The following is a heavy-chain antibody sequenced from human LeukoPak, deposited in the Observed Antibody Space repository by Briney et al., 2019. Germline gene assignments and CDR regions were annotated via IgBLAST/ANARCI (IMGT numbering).Heavy chain of an antibody. CDR2: IKQDGSEK. V-gene: IGHV3-7*01. J-gene: IGHJ4*02. CDR1: GFTFSSYW. CDR3: AKKTYYDILTGPYDY. D-gene: IGHD3-9*01. Sequence: GGSLRLSCAASGFTFSSYWMSWVRQAPGKGLEWVANIKQDGSEKYYVDSVKGRFTISRDNAENSLYLQMNSLRAEDTAVYYCAKKTYYDILTGPYDYWGQGTLVTVSS.